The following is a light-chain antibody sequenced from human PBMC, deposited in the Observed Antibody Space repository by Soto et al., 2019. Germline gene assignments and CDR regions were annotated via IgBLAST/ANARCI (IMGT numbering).Light chain of an antibody. CDR3: QQYGTSPLT. Sequence: EIVMTQSPATLSVSPGERATLSCRASQSVSSNLAWYQQKPGQAPRLLIYGASNRATGIPDRFSGSGSGTDFTLTISRLEPEDFAVYYCQQYGTSPLTFGQGTRLEI. CDR1: QSVSSN. J-gene: IGKJ5*01. V-gene: IGKV3-20*01. CDR2: GAS.